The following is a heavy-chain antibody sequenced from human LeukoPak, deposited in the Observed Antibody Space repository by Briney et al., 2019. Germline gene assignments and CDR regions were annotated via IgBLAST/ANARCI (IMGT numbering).Heavy chain of an antibody. CDR2: ISGSGGST. D-gene: IGHD2-2*01. J-gene: IGHJ5*02. Sequence: QPGGSLRLSCAASGFTFSSYAMSWVRQAPGKGLVWVSAISGSGGSTYYADSVKGRFTISRDNSKNTLYLQMNSLRAEDTAVYYCAKEGYCSSTSCAQVWFDPWGQGTLVTVSS. CDR1: GFTFSSYA. V-gene: IGHV3-23*01. CDR3: AKEGYCSSTSCAQVWFDP.